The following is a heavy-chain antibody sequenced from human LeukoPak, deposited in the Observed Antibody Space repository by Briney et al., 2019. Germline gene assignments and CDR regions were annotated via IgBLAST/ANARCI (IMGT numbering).Heavy chain of an antibody. Sequence: GGSLRLSCAVSGLTTRNSWMSWVRQAPWKGLEWVANIDPDGSDIYYVDSVKGRFTVSRDNAKNSLYLQMNSLRVEDTATYYCVRGSSSYWGQGTLVTVSS. J-gene: IGHJ4*02. CDR3: VRGSSSY. V-gene: IGHV3-7*04. CDR1: GLTTRNSW. CDR2: IDPDGSDI.